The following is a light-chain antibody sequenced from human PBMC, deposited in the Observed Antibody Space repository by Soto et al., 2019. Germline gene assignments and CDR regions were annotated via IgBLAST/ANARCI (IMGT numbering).Light chain of an antibody. CDR2: YND. V-gene: IGLV1-36*01. CDR3: AAWDDSLNGVV. Sequence: QSVLTQPPSVSEAPSQRVTISCSGSSSNIGNNALNWYQQLPGKAPTLLINYNDELPSWVSDRFSGSKFGTSASLVISGLQSEDEADYYCAAWDDSLNGVVFGGGTKLTVL. CDR1: SSNIGNNA. J-gene: IGLJ2*01.